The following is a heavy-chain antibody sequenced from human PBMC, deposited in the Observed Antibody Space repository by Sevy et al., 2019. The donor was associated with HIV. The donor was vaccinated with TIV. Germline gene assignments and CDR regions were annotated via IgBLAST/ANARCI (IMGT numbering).Heavy chain of an antibody. V-gene: IGHV3-43*01. CDR1: GFALDGYT. CDR2: ISWDGHST. J-gene: IGHJ4*02. Sequence: GESLKISCLASGFALDGYTMHWGRQAPGKSLEWVSLISWDGHSTYYADSVKGRFTISRDNSKNSVLLQMDSLSTEATAFYYCARDFMGPTSFGNQFDYWGQGTLVTVSS. CDR3: ARDFMGPTSFGNQFDY. D-gene: IGHD3-10*01.